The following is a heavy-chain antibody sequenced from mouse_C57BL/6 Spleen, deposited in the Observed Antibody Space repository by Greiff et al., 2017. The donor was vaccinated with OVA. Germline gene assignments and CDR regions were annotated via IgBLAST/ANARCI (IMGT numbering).Heavy chain of an antibody. Sequence: VQLKESGAELVRPGASVKLSCTASGFNIKDDYMHWVKQRPEQGLEWIGWIDPENGDTEYASKFQGKATITADTSSNTAYLQLSSLTSEDTAVYYCTTPFTTGMDYWGQGTSVTVSS. CDR1: GFNIKDDY. D-gene: IGHD1-1*01. J-gene: IGHJ4*01. CDR3: TTPFTTGMDY. V-gene: IGHV14-4*01. CDR2: IDPENGDT.